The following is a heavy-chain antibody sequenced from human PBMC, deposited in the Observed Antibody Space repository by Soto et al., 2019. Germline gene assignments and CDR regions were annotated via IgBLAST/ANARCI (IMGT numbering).Heavy chain of an antibody. J-gene: IGHJ4*02. CDR2: IYHSGST. V-gene: IGHV4-30-2*01. CDR1: GGSISSGSYS. D-gene: IGHD1-1*01. Sequence: SETLSLTCAVSGGSISSGSYSWSWIRQPPGKGLEWIGYIYHSGSTYYNPSLKSRVTISVDRSKNQFSLKLSSVTAADTAVYYCARYTRPFSANDPTTFDYWGQGTLVTVSS. CDR3: ARYTRPFSANDPTTFDY.